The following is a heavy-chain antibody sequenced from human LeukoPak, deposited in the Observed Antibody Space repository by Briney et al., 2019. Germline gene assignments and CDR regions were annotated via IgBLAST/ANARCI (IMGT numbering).Heavy chain of an antibody. Sequence: PVASVKVSCRASGYTFTSYGISWVRQAPGQGLERMGWISAYNGNTNYAQKLQGRVTMTTDTSTSTAYMELRSLRSDDTAVYYCARDGKLRRDWFDPWGQGTLVTVSS. V-gene: IGHV1-18*01. D-gene: IGHD3-16*01. CDR3: ARDGKLRRDWFDP. CDR2: ISAYNGNT. J-gene: IGHJ5*02. CDR1: GYTFTSYG.